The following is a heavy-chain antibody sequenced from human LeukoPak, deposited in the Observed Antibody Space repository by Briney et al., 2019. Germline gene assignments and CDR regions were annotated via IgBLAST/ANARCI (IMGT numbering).Heavy chain of an antibody. D-gene: IGHD6-19*01. V-gene: IGHV3-33*08. CDR3: ARGQYSSGWYSDAFDI. CDR1: GFTFSSYG. CDR2: IWYDGSNK. J-gene: IGHJ3*02. Sequence: GRSLRLSCAASGFTFSSYGMHWVRQAPGKGLEWVAVIWYDGSNKYYADSVKGRFTISRDNSKNTLYLQMNSLRAEDTAVYYCARGQYSSGWYSDAFDIWGQGTMVTVSS.